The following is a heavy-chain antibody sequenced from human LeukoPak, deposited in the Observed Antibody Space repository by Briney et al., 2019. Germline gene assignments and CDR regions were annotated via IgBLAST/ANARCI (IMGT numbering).Heavy chain of an antibody. CDR1: GYRYTSYW. J-gene: IGHJ5*01. CDR3: ARLEYSSSSGEGWFDP. Sequence: GESLKISCKGSGYRYTSYWIGWARQMPGKGLEWMGIIYPGDSKTRYSPPFQGQVTISADKSISTAYLQWNSLKASDTAMYYCARLEYSSSSGEGWFDPWGQGTLVTVSS. D-gene: IGHD6-6*01. V-gene: IGHV5-51*01. CDR2: IYPGDSKT.